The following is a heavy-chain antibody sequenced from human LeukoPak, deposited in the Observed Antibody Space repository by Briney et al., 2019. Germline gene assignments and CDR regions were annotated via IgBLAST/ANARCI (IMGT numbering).Heavy chain of an antibody. J-gene: IGHJ4*02. Sequence: ASVKVSCKASGYTFTSYGVSWVRQAPGQGLEWMGWISAYNGNTNYAQKLQGRVTMTTDTSTSTAYMELRSLRSDDTAVYYCARDGGLDWLLAFDYWGQGTLVTVSS. CDR3: ARDGGLDWLLAFDY. CDR2: ISAYNGNT. D-gene: IGHD3-9*01. CDR1: GYTFTSYG. V-gene: IGHV1-18*01.